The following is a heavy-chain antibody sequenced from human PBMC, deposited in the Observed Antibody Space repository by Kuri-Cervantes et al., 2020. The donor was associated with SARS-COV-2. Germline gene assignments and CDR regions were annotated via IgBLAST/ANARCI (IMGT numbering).Heavy chain of an antibody. J-gene: IGHJ3*02. Sequence: SETLSLTCTVSGGSIRSGSYYWGWIRQSPGKGLEWIGSIYYSGNTLYNPSLKSRLTISVDTSKKQFSLNLSSVTAADTAVYYCARRTLDTAMVRGVRAPNDAFDIWGQGTMVTVSS. D-gene: IGHD5-18*01. CDR2: IYYSGNT. CDR1: GGSIRSGSYY. V-gene: IGHV4-39*07. CDR3: ARRTLDTAMVRGVRAPNDAFDI.